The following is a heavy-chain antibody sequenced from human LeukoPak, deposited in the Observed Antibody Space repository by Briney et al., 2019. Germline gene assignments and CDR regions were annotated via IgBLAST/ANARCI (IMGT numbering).Heavy chain of an antibody. J-gene: IGHJ1*01. Sequence: PGGSLRLSCAASGFTFSGSAMHWVRQASGKGLEWVGRIRSKANSYATAYAASVKGRFTISRDDSKNTAYLQMNSLKTEDTAVYYCTTDGWSIEHWGQGTLVTVSS. CDR3: TTDGWSIEH. V-gene: IGHV3-73*01. D-gene: IGHD5-24*01. CDR2: IRSKANSYAT. CDR1: GFTFSGSA.